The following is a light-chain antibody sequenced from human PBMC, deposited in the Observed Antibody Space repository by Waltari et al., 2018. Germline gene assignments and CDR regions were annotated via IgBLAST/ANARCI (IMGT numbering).Light chain of an antibody. CDR3: QERSNWPGGS. CDR2: DAS. V-gene: IGKV3-11*01. J-gene: IGKJ4*01. Sequence: EIVLTQSPGTLSLSPGESATLSCRASQSVSTYLSWYQQKPGQAPSLLIYDASNRAAGIPARFVASGSETDFTLTISRLEPEDFAVYYCQERSNWPGGSFGGGTKVEMK. CDR1: QSVSTY.